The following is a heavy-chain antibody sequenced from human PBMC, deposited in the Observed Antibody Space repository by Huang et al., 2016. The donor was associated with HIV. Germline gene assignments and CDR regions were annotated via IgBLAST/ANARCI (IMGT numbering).Heavy chain of an antibody. CDR1: GFKLSGFG. V-gene: IGHV3-30*18. Sequence: QVHLVESGGGVVQPGGSLRLSCAASGFKLSGFGMHWVRQAPGNGREWVEVISYDGRSQFYTDSVKCRFTISIDNSDNTLSLQMKGLRPDDTAVYYCAKESRWFSDFDHWGQGVLVSVSS. CDR2: ISYDGRSQ. D-gene: IGHD2-15*01. J-gene: IGHJ4*02. CDR3: AKESRWFSDFDH.